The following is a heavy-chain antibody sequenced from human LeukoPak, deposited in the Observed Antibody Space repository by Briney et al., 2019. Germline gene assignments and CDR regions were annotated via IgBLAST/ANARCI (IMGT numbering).Heavy chain of an antibody. CDR2: IYHSGST. Sequence: SQTLSLTCAVSGGSISSGDYSWSWIRQPPGKGLEWIGNIYHSGSTYYNPSLKSRVTISVDTSKNQFSLKLSSVTAADTAVYFCAREYSSGLSWFDPWGQGTLVTVSS. D-gene: IGHD6-19*01. CDR1: GGSISSGDYS. V-gene: IGHV4-30-2*01. J-gene: IGHJ5*02. CDR3: AREYSSGLSWFDP.